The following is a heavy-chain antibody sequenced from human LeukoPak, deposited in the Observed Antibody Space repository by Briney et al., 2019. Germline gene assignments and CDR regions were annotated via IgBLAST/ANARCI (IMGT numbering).Heavy chain of an antibody. Sequence: GGSLRLSCAASGFTFTTYAMSWVRQAPGKGLEWVANIKQDGSEKYYVDSVKGRFTISRDNAKNSLYLQMNSLRAEDTAVYYCARASIAARRQFDYWGQGTLVTVSS. J-gene: IGHJ4*02. D-gene: IGHD6-6*01. V-gene: IGHV3-7*01. CDR3: ARASIAARRQFDY. CDR1: GFTFTTYA. CDR2: IKQDGSEK.